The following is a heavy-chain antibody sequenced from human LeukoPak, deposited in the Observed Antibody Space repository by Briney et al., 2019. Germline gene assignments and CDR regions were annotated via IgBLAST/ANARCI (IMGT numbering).Heavy chain of an antibody. CDR2: ISVDGRST. CDR3: AREGYSTGWYFFDN. D-gene: IGHD6-13*01. J-gene: IGHJ4*02. CDR1: GFSLNSYW. Sequence: GRSLRLSCEAYGFSLNSYWMHWVRHAPGEGPVWVSRISVDGRSTAYADSVKGRFTISRDNAKNTLYLGMSSLRADDTAVYYCAREGYSTGWYFFDNWGRGSRVTVSS. V-gene: IGHV3-74*03.